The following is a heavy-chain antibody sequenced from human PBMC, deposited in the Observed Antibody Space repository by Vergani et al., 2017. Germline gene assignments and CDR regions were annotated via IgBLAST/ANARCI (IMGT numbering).Heavy chain of an antibody. D-gene: IGHD3-16*01. CDR1: GFTFQAFA. V-gene: IGHV3-9*01. Sequence: VEAGGGLVQPGGSLRLSCTASGFTFQAFAFHWVRQVSGRGLEWVSGIDRNYGVKNGNSFEGRFSISRENAKKAVFLQMNNLRHEDTALYFCVKDNDYDADGPFDLWGSGTLVTVSS. CDR2: IDRNYGVK. CDR3: VKDNDYDADGPFDL. J-gene: IGHJ2*01.